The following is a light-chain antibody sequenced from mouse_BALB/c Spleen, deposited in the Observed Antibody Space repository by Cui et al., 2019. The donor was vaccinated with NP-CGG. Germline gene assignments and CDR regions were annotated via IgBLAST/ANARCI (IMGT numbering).Light chain of an antibody. CDR3: ALWYSNHWV. Sequence: AVVTQESALTTSPGETVTLTCRSNTGAVTTSNYANWVQEKPDHLFTGLIGGTNNRVPGVPARFSGSLIGDEAALTITGAQTEDEAIYFCALWYSNHWVFGGGTKLTVL. CDR1: TGAVTTSNY. V-gene: IGLV1*01. J-gene: IGLJ1*01. CDR2: GTN.